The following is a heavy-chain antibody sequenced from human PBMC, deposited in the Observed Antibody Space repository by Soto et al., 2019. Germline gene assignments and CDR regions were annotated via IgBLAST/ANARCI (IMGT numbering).Heavy chain of an antibody. D-gene: IGHD2-2*01. Sequence: SETLSLTCTVSGGSISSYYWSWIRQPPGKGLEWIGYIYYSGSTNYNPSLKSRVTISVDTSKNQFSLKLSSVTAADTAVYYCARGGYCSSTSCQGYYYYYGMDVWGQGTTVTVSS. CDR3: ARGGYCSSTSCQGYYYYYGMDV. CDR2: IYYSGST. CDR1: GGSISSYY. J-gene: IGHJ6*02. V-gene: IGHV4-59*01.